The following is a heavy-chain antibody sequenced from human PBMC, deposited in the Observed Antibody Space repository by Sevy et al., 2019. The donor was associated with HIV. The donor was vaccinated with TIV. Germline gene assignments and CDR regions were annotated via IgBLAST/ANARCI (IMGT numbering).Heavy chain of an antibody. CDR3: ARAGGSWALRY. D-gene: IGHD1-26*01. V-gene: IGHV3-11*01. CDR1: GFIFSDYY. CDR2: ISGSGNTI. Sequence: GGSLRLSCAASGFIFSDYYMSWIRQAPGKGLEWVSYISGSGNTIYYTDSVKRRFTISRDNAKVSLYLQMNSLRAEDTAVYYCARAGGSWALRYWGQGSLVTVSS. J-gene: IGHJ4*02.